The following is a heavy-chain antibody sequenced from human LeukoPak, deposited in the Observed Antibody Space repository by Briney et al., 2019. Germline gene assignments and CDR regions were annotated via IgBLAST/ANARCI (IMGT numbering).Heavy chain of an antibody. CDR1: GFTFSGYS. J-gene: IGHJ3*02. D-gene: IGHD3-16*02. V-gene: IGHV3-23*01. CDR3: ARETIMITFGGVIVRGAFDI. Sequence: PGGSLRLSCAASGFTFSGYSMTWVRQAPGKGLEWVSAISGSGGSTYYADSVKGRFTISRDNSKNTLYLQMNSLRAEDTAVYYCARETIMITFGGVIVRGAFDIWGQGTMVTVSS. CDR2: ISGSGGST.